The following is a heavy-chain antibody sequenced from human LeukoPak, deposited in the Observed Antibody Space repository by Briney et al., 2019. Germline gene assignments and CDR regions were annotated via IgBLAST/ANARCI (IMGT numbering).Heavy chain of an antibody. CDR2: IIPIFGIA. D-gene: IGHD4-23*01. V-gene: IGHV1-69*04. CDR3: ARTEDYGGSDY. J-gene: IGHJ4*02. CDR1: GGTFSSYA. Sequence: SVKVSCKASGGTFSSYAISWVRQAPGQGLEWMGRIIPIFGIANYAQKSQGRVTITADKSTSTAYMELSSLRSENTAVYYCARTEDYGGSDYWGQGTLVTVSS.